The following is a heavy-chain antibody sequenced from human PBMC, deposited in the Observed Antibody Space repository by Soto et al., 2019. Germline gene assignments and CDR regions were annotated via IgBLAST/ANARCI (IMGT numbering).Heavy chain of an antibody. CDR1: GGIFSTYA. D-gene: IGHD3-10*01. J-gene: IGHJ4*02. CDR3: ARDLDDYGSGNYYNSIDF. Sequence: QVQLVQSGAEVKKPGSSVKVSCKASGGIFSTYAISWLRQAPGQVLEWMGGIIPLFGTPNYAQRFQGRATITADESTTTSYMELSRLKSEDTAVSYCARDLDDYGSGNYYNSIDFWGQGTLVTVSS. CDR2: IIPLFGTP. V-gene: IGHV1-69*01.